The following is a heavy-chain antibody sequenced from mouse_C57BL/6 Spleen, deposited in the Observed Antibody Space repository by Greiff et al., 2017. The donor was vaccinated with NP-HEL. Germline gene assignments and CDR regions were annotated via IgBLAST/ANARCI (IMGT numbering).Heavy chain of an antibody. Sequence: QVQLQQSGPELVKPGASVKISCKASGYAFSSSWMNWVKQRPGKGLEWIGRLYPGAGAPHYNGKFKGKATLTADKSSSTAYMQLSSLTSEDSAVYFCARSEIHYYGSSYDYCDYWGQGTTLTVAS. CDR1: GYAFSSSW. V-gene: IGHV1-82*01. D-gene: IGHD1-1*01. J-gene: IGHJ2*01. CDR3: ARSEIHYYGSSYDYCDY. CDR2: LYPGAGAP.